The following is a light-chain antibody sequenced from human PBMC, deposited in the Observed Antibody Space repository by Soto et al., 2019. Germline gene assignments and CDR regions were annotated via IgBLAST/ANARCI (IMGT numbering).Light chain of an antibody. CDR2: GAS. Sequence: EIVLTQSPGTLSLSPGERATLSCRASQSVSSSYLAWYQQKPGQAPRLLIYGASSRATGIPDRFSGSGSGTDFTLTISRLEPEDFAVYYCQQYGSHWTFGQGTKVGIK. CDR3: QQYGSHWT. V-gene: IGKV3-20*01. CDR1: QSVSSSY. J-gene: IGKJ1*01.